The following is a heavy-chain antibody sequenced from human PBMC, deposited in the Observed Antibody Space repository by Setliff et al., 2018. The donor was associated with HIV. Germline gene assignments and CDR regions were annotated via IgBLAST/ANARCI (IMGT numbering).Heavy chain of an antibody. CDR3: ARGSAVAGTSSPPGDY. D-gene: IGHD6-19*01. V-gene: IGHV1-69*05. CDR2: SIPIIGIA. Sequence: SVKVSCKASGGTFSSYAISWVRQAPGQGLEWMGGSIPIIGIAKYAQKFQGRVTITTDESTSTAYMELGSLRSEDTAVYYCARGSAVAGTSSPPGDYWGQGTLVTVSS. J-gene: IGHJ4*02. CDR1: GGTFSSYA.